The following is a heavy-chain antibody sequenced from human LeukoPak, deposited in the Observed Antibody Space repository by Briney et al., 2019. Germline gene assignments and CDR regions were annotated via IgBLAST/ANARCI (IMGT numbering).Heavy chain of an antibody. Sequence: ASVKVSCKASGYTFTGYYMHWVRQAPGQGLEWMGRINPNSGGTNYAQKFQGRVTMTRDTSISTAYMELSRLRSDDTAVYYCAGTTSIVVGSSGFDYWGQGTLVTVSS. J-gene: IGHJ4*02. V-gene: IGHV1-2*06. CDR1: GYTFTGYY. CDR2: INPNSGGT. D-gene: IGHD2-15*01. CDR3: AGTTSIVVGSSGFDY.